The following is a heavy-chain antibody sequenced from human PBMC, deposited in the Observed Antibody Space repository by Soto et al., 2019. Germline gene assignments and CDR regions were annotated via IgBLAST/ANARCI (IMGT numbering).Heavy chain of an antibody. CDR1: GGSISSGDYY. J-gene: IGHJ5*02. V-gene: IGHV4-31*03. Sequence: QVQLQESGPGLVKPSQTLSLTCTVSGGSISSGDYYWSWIRQHPGKGLEWIGTIYFSGTTYYNPSLKSRVNISVDTSKNQFSLNLSSVTAADTAVYYCARRDRSGFSYWLDTWGQGTLVTVSS. CDR2: IYFSGTT. D-gene: IGHD3-22*01. CDR3: ARRDRSGFSYWLDT.